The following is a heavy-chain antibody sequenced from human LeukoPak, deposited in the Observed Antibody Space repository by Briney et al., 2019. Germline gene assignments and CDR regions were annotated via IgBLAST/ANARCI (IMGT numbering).Heavy chain of an antibody. Sequence: PGGSLRLSCAASGFTFSNAWMSWVRQAPGKGLEWVSVIYSGGSTYYADSVKGRFTISRDNSKNTLHLQMNSLRAEDTAVYYCARDGDYYGSGSYDPYTSLSAWGQGTLVTVSS. CDR2: IYSGGST. D-gene: IGHD3-10*01. CDR1: GFTFSNAW. CDR3: ARDGDYYGSGSYDPYTSLSA. J-gene: IGHJ5*02. V-gene: IGHV3-66*01.